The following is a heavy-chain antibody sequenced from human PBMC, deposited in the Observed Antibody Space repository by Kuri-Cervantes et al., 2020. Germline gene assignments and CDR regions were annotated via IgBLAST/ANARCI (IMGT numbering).Heavy chain of an antibody. J-gene: IGHJ6*02. D-gene: IGHD2-2*01. CDR2: ISYDGSNK. Sequence: GGSLKISCAASGFTFSSYAMHWVRQAPGKGLEWVAVISYDGSNKYYADSVKGRFTISRDNSKNTLYLQMNSLRAEDTAVYYCAKARYAYGLPGMDVWGQGTTVTVSS. V-gene: IGHV3-30*01. CDR3: AKARYAYGLPGMDV. CDR1: GFTFSSYA.